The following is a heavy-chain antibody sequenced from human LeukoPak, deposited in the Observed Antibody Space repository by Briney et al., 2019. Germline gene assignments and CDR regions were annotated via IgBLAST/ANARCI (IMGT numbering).Heavy chain of an antibody. D-gene: IGHD6-6*01. Sequence: ASVKVSCKASGYTFTGYYMHWVRQAPGQGLEWMGWINPNSGGTNYAQKFQGRVTMTRDTSISTAYMELSRLRSDDTAVYYCAVIAARWSGFDYWGQGTLVTVSS. CDR2: INPNSGGT. CDR3: AVIAARWSGFDY. J-gene: IGHJ4*02. V-gene: IGHV1-2*02. CDR1: GYTFTGYY.